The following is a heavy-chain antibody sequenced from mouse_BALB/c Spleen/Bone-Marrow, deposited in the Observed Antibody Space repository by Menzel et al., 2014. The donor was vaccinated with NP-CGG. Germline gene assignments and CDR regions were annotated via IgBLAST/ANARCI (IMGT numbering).Heavy chain of an antibody. J-gene: IGHJ4*01. CDR1: GFTFSDYY. CDR3: ARHLYGNYGAMDY. D-gene: IGHD2-1*01. Sequence: EVKLVESGGGLVQPGGSLKLSCATSGFTFSDYYMYWVRQTPEKRLEWVAYISNGGGSTYYPDTVRGRFTISRDNAKNTLYLKMSRLKSEDTAMYYCARHLYGNYGAMDYWGQGTSVTVSS. V-gene: IGHV5-12*02. CDR2: ISNGGGST.